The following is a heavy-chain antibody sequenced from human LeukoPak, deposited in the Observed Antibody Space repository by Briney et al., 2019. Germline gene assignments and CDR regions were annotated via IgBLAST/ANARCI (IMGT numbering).Heavy chain of an antibody. CDR1: GYSISSGYY. Sequence: SETLSPTCAVSGYSISSGYYWGWIRQPPGKGLEWIGSIYHSGSTYYNPSLKSRVTISVDTSKNQFSLKLSSVTAADTAVYYCARQYDFWSGYYRDYYYMDVWGKGTTVTVSS. D-gene: IGHD3-3*01. CDR2: IYHSGST. CDR3: ARQYDFWSGYYRDYYYMDV. V-gene: IGHV4-38-2*01. J-gene: IGHJ6*03.